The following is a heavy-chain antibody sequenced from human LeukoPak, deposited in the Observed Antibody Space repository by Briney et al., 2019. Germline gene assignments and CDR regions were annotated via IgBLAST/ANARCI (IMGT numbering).Heavy chain of an antibody. V-gene: IGHV4-34*01. CDR2: INHSGST. CDR1: GGSFSGYF. J-gene: IGHJ4*02. Sequence: SETLSLTCAVYGGSFSGYFWSWIRQAPGKGLDWIGEINHSGSTNYNPSLKSRVSILVDTSKSQSSLKLSSVTAADTAVYYCARRYDDAGSPLNDWGRGILVTVPS. D-gene: IGHD3-10*01. CDR3: ARRYDDAGSPLND.